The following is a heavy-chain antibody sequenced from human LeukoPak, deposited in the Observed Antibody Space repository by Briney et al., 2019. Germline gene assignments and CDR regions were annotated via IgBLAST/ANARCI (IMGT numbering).Heavy chain of an antibody. CDR1: GASISSSSYY. CDR3: ARARDGYSNFFDY. Sequence: SETLSLTCTVSGASISSSSYYWSWIRQPAGKGLEWIGRIYTSGTTNYNPSLKSRVTISVDTSKNQFSLELSSVTAADTAVYFCARARDGYSNFFDYWGQGTLVSVSS. D-gene: IGHD5-24*01. CDR2: IYTSGTT. J-gene: IGHJ4*02. V-gene: IGHV4-61*02.